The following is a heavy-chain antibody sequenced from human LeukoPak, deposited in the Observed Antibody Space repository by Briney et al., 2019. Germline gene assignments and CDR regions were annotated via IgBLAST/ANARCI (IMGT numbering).Heavy chain of an antibody. J-gene: IGHJ3*02. V-gene: IGHV4-61*01. CDR2: VYYSGST. Sequence: PSETLSLTCTVSGDSLTSGSYYWSWFRQPPGRGLEWIGYVYYSGSTNYNPSLKSRVTMSVDTSKNQFSLMLISVTAADTAVYYCARGYSSSWYPSAFDIWGQGTMVTVSS. CDR1: GDSLTSGSYY. D-gene: IGHD6-13*01. CDR3: ARGYSSSWYPSAFDI.